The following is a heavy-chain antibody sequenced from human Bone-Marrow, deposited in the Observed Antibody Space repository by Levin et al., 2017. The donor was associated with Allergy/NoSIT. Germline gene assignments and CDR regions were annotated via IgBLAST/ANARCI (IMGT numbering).Heavy chain of an antibody. CDR3: ARGVGIGVLPGAVEDLYFDY. CDR2: VNHSGST. V-gene: IGHV4-34*01. Sequence: SETLSLTCAVYGGSFSGYSWTWIRQPPGKGLEWIGEVNHSGSTYYNPSLKSRVTISMDTSKNQFSLRLRSVTATDTAGYYCARGVGIGVLPGAVEDLYFDYWGQGALVTVSS. J-gene: IGHJ4*02. D-gene: IGHD1-26*01. CDR1: GGSFSGYS.